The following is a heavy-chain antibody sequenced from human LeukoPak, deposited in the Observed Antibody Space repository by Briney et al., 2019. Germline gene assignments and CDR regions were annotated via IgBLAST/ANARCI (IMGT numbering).Heavy chain of an antibody. V-gene: IGHV1-2*02. CDR1: GYTFTGYY. CDR2: INPNSGGT. D-gene: IGHD5-12*01. J-gene: IGHJ6*03. CDR3: ARVGYSGYYYYYYYMDV. Sequence: ASVKVSCKASGYTFTGYYMHWVRQAPGQGLEWMGWINPNSGGTNYAQKFQGRVTMTRDTSISTAHMELSRLRSDDTAVYYCARVGYSGYYYYYYYMDVWGKGTTVTVSS.